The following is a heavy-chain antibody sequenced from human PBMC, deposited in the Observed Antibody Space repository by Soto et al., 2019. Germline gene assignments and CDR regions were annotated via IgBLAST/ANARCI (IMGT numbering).Heavy chain of an antibody. Sequence: QVQLQESGPGLVKPSETLSLTCIVSGDSVSSGTYYWSWIRQPPGKGLEWIGYIYYRGSTNYNPCLKSRVTISIDTSRNQFSLKVSSVTAADTAVYYCARGLDYVGFDYWGQGTLVAVSS. CDR3: ARGLDYVGFDY. D-gene: IGHD4-17*01. V-gene: IGHV4-61*01. J-gene: IGHJ4*02. CDR1: GDSVSSGTYY. CDR2: IYYRGST.